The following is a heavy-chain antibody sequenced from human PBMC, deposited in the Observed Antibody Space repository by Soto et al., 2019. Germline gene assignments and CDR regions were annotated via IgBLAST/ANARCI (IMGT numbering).Heavy chain of an antibody. J-gene: IGHJ6*03. D-gene: IGHD2-15*01. V-gene: IGHV3-15*01. CDR1: GCTFSTAW. CDR2: IKSKTDGGTT. Sequence: GGSLRLSCAASGCTFSTAWMSWVRQAPGKGLEWVGRIKSKTDGGTTDYAAPVKGRFTISRDDSKNTLYLQMNSLKTEDTAVYYCMGCSGGSCYGYYYYYMDVWGKGTTVTVSS. CDR3: MGCSGGSCYGYYYYYMDV.